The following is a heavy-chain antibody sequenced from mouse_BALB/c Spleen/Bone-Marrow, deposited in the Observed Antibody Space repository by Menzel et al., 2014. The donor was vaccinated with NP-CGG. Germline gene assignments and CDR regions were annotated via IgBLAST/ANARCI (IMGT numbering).Heavy chain of an antibody. J-gene: IGHJ4*01. D-gene: IGHD1-2*01. Sequence: EVQVVESGGGLVQPGGSLKLSCAASGFTFSSYGMSWVRQTPDKRLELVATINSNGGRTYYPDSVKGRFTISRDNAKNTLYLQMSSLKSEVTAMYYCARDSLLRSLYAMDYWGQGTSVTVSS. CDR2: INSNGGRT. CDR3: ARDSLLRSLYAMDY. CDR1: GFTFSSYG. V-gene: IGHV5-6-3*01.